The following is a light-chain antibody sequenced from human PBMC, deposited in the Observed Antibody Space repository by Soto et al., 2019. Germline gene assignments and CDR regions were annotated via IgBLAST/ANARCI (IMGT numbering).Light chain of an antibody. CDR1: QSVTSNY. CDR3: QQYADSPIT. V-gene: IGKV3-20*01. J-gene: IGKJ5*01. Sequence: EIVLTQSPGTLSLSPGERATLSCRASQSVTSNYFAWYQQKPGQAPRLLIYDASNRATGTPDRFLGRGSGTDFTLIISRLEPEDFAFYYCQQYADSPITFGQGTRLEIK. CDR2: DAS.